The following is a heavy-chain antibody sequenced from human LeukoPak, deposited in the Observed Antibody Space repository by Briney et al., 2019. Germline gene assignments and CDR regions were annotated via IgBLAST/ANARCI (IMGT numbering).Heavy chain of an antibody. V-gene: IGHV3-23*01. CDR2: ISGSGGST. CDR1: GFTFSSYA. D-gene: IGHD6-6*01. Sequence: SGGSLRLSCAASGFTFSSYAMSWVRHAPGKGLEWVSGISGSGGSTYYADSVKGRFTISRDNSKNTLYLQMNSLRPEDTAVYYCAKDPSYSSSSWDFDYWGQGTLVTVSS. CDR3: AKDPSYSSSSWDFDY. J-gene: IGHJ4*02.